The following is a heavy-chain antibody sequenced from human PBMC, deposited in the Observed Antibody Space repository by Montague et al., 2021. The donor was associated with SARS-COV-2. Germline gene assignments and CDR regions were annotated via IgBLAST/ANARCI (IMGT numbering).Heavy chain of an antibody. Sequence: SETLSLTCAVSGGSISTNTWYWIRHPPAKGLEGRGEIHHGGSTNNNPSPNRRLTITADTSKNQLSLKLTPVSAAAAAVYYCARLGDGVVPSPMLGVGPYYSYHCMDVWGQGTTVTASS. CDR3: ARLGDGVVPSPMLGVGPYYSYHCMDV. CDR1: GGSISTNT. D-gene: IGHD2-2*01. V-gene: IGHV4-34*01. J-gene: IGHJ6*02. CDR2: IHHGGST.